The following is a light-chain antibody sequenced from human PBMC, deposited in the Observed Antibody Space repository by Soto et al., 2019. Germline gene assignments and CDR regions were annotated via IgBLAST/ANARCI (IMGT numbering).Light chain of an antibody. J-gene: IGKJ1*01. CDR1: QSAGNF. CDR3: QQYGSSVWT. V-gene: IGKV3-20*01. Sequence: EIVLTQSPATLSVSPGETASLSCRASQSAGNFLAWYQQKPGQAPRLLIYGASSRATDIPDRFSGSGSGTDFTLTISRLEPEDFAVYYCQQYGSSVWTFGQGTKVDIK. CDR2: GAS.